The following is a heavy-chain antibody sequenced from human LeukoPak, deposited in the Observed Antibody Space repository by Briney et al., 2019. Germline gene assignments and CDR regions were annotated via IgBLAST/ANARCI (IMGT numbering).Heavy chain of an antibody. CDR3: ARTHGYGDSRDAFDV. J-gene: IGHJ3*01. CDR1: EFIFSDYA. CDR2: ISDYGSNR. D-gene: IGHD4-17*01. V-gene: IGHV3-30*04. Sequence: PGGSLRLSCAASEFIFSDYAMDWVRQAPGKGLEWVAIISDYGSNRYYADSVRGRFTISRDNSKNTLYLQMNNLRAEDTAVYYCARTHGYGDSRDAFDVWGQGTMVTVSS.